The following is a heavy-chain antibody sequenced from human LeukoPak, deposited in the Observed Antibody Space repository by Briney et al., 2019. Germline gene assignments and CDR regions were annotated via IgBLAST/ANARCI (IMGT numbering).Heavy chain of an antibody. J-gene: IGHJ5*02. CDR1: GFTFSSYG. Sequence: GGSLRLSCAASGFTFSSYGMHWVRQAPGQGLEWMGLINPSGSDTVYAQKFQGRVTMTRDMSTSTDYMELSSLRFDDTAVYYCARDNSVGDTAWWFDPWGQGTLVTVSS. CDR3: ARDNSVGDTAWWFDP. D-gene: IGHD1-26*01. V-gene: IGHV1-46*01. CDR2: INPSGSDT.